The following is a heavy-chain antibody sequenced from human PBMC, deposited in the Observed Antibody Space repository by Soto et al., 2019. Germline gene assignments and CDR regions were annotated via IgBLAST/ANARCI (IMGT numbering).Heavy chain of an antibody. D-gene: IGHD4-17*01. V-gene: IGHV1-8*02. CDR2: MNPNSGNT. CDR1: GGTFSSYA. Sequence: ASVKVSCKASGGTFSSYAINWVRQATGQGLEWMGWMNPNSGNTGYAQKFQGRVTMTRNTSISTAYMELSSLRSEDTAVYYCARDSEMACGEWGQGTLVTVSS. CDR3: ARDSEMACGE. J-gene: IGHJ4*02.